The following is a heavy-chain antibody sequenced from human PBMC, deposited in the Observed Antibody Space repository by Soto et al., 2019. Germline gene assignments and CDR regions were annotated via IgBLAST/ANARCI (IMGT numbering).Heavy chain of an antibody. CDR1: GGSFSGGGYY. CDR3: ARTSIFGVVLNAFDI. D-gene: IGHD3-3*01. J-gene: IGHJ3*02. V-gene: IGHV4-31*03. Sequence: QVQLQESGPGLVKPSQTLSLTCTVSGGSFSGGGYYWSWIRQHPGKGLEWMGYISYSGNTKYKPSLQSRITISVDTSENQFSLRMTSVTAADTAIYFCARTSIFGVVLNAFDIWGQGTRVTVSS. CDR2: ISYSGNT.